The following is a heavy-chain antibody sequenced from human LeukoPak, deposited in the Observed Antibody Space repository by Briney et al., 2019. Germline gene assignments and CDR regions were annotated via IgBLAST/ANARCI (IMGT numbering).Heavy chain of an antibody. V-gene: IGHV4-39*01. CDR2: IYYSGST. CDR3: ARLAVASGYGMDV. D-gene: IGHD6-19*01. CDR1: GGSSSSSSYY. J-gene: IGHJ6*02. Sequence: SETLSLTCTVCGGSSSSSSYYWGWIRQPPGKGLEWIGSIYYSGSTYYNPSLKSRVTISVDTSKNQVSLKLSSVTAADTAVYYCARLAVASGYGMDVWGQGTTVTVSS.